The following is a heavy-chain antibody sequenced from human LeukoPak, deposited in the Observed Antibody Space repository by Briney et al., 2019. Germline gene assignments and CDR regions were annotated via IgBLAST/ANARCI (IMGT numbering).Heavy chain of an antibody. CDR3: AKVGIVVGGDYYDY. V-gene: IGHV3-23*01. J-gene: IGHJ4*02. D-gene: IGHD3-22*01. Sequence: PGGSLRLSCAASGFTFSSYAMSWVRQAPGKGLEWVSAISGSGGSTYYADSVKGRFTISRDNPKNTVYLQMNSLRVEDTAVYYCAKVGIVVGGDYYDYWGQGTLVTVSS. CDR1: GFTFSSYA. CDR2: ISGSGGST.